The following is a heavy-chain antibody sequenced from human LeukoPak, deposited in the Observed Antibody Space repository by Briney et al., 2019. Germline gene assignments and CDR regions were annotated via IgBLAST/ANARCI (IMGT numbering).Heavy chain of an antibody. V-gene: IGHV3-7*01. CDR3: ARAMNGSFDY. CDR1: GFTFTIYW. J-gene: IGHJ4*02. Sequence: GGSLRLSCAASGFTFTIYWMTWLRQAPGRGLEWVANIDQDGSGKYYVDSVKGRFTISRDNAKNSVDLQMNIPRVEDTAVYYCARAMNGSFDYWGQGTLVSVSS. CDR2: IDQDGSGK. D-gene: IGHD1-1*01.